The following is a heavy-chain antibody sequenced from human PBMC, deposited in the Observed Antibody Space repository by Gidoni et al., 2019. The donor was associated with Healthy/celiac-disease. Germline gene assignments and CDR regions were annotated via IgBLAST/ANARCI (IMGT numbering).Heavy chain of an antibody. CDR3: AKDLPYYYDSSGSEYYYYYGMDV. J-gene: IGHJ6*02. D-gene: IGHD3-22*01. Sequence: QVQLVESGGGVVQPGRSLRLSCAAPGFTFSSYGMHWVRQAPGKGLECVAVISYDGSNNYYADSVKGRFTISRDNSKNTLYLQMNSLGAEDTAVYYCAKDLPYYYDSSGSEYYYYYGMDVWGQGTTVTVSS. V-gene: IGHV3-30*18. CDR2: ISYDGSNN. CDR1: GFTFSSYG.